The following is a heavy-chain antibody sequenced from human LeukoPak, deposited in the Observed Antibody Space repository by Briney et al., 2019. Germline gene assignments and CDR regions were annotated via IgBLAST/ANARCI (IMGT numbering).Heavy chain of an antibody. Sequence: PSETLSLTCTVSGGSISSYYWSWIRQPPGKGLEWIGYIYYSGSTNYNPSLKSRVTISADTSKNQFSLKLSSVTAADTAVYYCARAHSSGRTFDYWGQGTLVTVSS. D-gene: IGHD6-19*01. J-gene: IGHJ4*02. V-gene: IGHV4-59*01. CDR1: GGSISSYY. CDR3: ARAHSSGRTFDY. CDR2: IYYSGST.